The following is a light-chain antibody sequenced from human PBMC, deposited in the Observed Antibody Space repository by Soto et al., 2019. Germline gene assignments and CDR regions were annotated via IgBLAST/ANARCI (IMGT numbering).Light chain of an antibody. CDR3: QQYNSYSPLFT. V-gene: IGKV1-5*03. Sequence: DIHMTQSPSTLSASVGDRVTITCRASQSISSWLAWYQQKPGKAPKLLIYKASSLESGVPSRFSGSGSGTELTLTISSLQTDDFATEYGQQYNSYSPLFTFGPGTKVDIK. J-gene: IGKJ3*01. CDR1: QSISSW. CDR2: KAS.